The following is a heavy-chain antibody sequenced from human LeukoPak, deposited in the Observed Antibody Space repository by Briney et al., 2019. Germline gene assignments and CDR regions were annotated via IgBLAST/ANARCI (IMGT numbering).Heavy chain of an antibody. D-gene: IGHD3-22*01. CDR1: GYTFTSYY. V-gene: IGHV1-46*01. CDR3: ARDRTDYYDSSGYHDY. CDR2: INPSGGST. J-gene: IGHJ4*02. Sequence: GATVRVSCKASGYTFTSYYMHWVRQAPGQGLEWMGIINPSGGSTSYAQKFQGRVTMTRDTSTGTVYMELSSLRSEDTAVYYCARDRTDYYDSSGYHDYWGQGTLVTVSS.